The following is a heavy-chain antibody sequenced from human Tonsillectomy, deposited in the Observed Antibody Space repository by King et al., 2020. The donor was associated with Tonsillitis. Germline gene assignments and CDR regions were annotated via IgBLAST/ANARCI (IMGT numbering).Heavy chain of an antibody. J-gene: IGHJ4*02. CDR3: ARGPLNGHYVGYFDY. D-gene: IGHD3-10*02. CDR2: IPWSSGPI. Sequence: VQLVESGGGLVQPGRSLRLSCGAPGFTFDDYAMHWVRQPPGKGLDWSSGIPWSSGPIGNAASVKGRLIISRDNAKNSLYLQMNSMRDEDTALYYCARGPLNGHYVGYFDYWGQGALVTVSS. CDR1: GFTFDDYA. V-gene: IGHV3-9*01.